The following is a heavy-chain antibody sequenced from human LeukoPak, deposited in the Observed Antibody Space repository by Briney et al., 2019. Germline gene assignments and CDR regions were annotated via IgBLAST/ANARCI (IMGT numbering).Heavy chain of an antibody. V-gene: IGHV4-59*01. CDR2: IYYSGTT. CDR1: GGFISTYY. Sequence: SETLSLTCTVSGGFISTYYWSWIRQPPGKGLEWIGYIYYSGTTKYNPSLKNRVTISVDTSKNQFSLNLSSVTAADTAVYYCARGGFRTYDYWGQGTLVTVSS. CDR3: ARGGFRTYDY. J-gene: IGHJ4*02. D-gene: IGHD1-7*01.